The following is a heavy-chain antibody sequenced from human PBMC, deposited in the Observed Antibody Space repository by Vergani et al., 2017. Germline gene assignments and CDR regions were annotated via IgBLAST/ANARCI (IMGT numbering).Heavy chain of an antibody. CDR3: ARDRGCATISCYVSGAFDY. CDR2: IHYDGSHE. CDR1: GFSFSSFG. J-gene: IGHJ4*02. Sequence: VQLVESGGGLVQPGRSLRLSCAASGFSFSSFGFHWVRQAPGKGLEWVAFIHYDGSHEYYIDSVKGRFTISRDNSKNTLILQMNGLRAEDTAVYYCARDRGCATISCYVSGAFDYWGLGTLVSVSS. D-gene: IGHD2-2*01. V-gene: IGHV3-33*01.